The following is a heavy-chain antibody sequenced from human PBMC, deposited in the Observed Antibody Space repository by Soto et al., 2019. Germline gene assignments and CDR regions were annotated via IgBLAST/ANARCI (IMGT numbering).Heavy chain of an antibody. CDR2: IYSGGST. V-gene: IGHV3-66*01. Sequence: PGGSLRLSCAASGFTVSSNYMSWVRQAPGKGLEWVSVIYSGGSTYYADSVKGRFTISRDNSKNTLYLQMNSLRAEDTAVYYCARVIRSRSTITMVRGVIITEVFDYWGQGTLVTVSS. CDR3: ARVIRSRSTITMVRGVIITEVFDY. D-gene: IGHD3-10*01. CDR1: GFTVSSNY. J-gene: IGHJ4*02.